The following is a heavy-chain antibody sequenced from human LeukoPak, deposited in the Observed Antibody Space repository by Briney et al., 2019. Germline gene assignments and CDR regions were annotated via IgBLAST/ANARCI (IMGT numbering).Heavy chain of an antibody. CDR3: VIWPRGSTNCYFDH. V-gene: IGHV5-51*01. CDR1: GYSLTNYW. D-gene: IGHD2-2*01. Sequence: GESLKISCKGSGYSLTNYWIGWVRQMPGKGLEWMGIIQPGDSNTKYSPSFQGQVTISADKSISTAYLQWSSLKASDTAMYYCVIWPRGSTNCYFDHWGQGTLVTVSS. J-gene: IGHJ4*02. CDR2: IQPGDSNT.